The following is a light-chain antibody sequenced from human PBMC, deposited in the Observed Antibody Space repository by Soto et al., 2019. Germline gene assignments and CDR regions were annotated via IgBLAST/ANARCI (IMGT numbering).Light chain of an antibody. CDR2: DAS. J-gene: IGKJ1*01. V-gene: IGKV3-20*01. CDR3: QRYGSSPQT. CDR1: QSVSSNY. Sequence: EIVLTQSPGTLSLSPGERATLSCRASQSVSSNYLAWYQQKPGQAPSLLIFDASTRATGIPDRFSGSGSGTDFTLTISRLEPEDFAVYYCQRYGSSPQTFGQGTKVEFK.